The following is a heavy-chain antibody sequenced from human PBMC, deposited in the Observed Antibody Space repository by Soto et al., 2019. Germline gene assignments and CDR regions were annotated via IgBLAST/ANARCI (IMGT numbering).Heavy chain of an antibody. V-gene: IGHV1-69*01. Sequence: QVQLVQSGAEVKKPGSSVKVSCKASGGTFSSYAISWVRQAPGQGLEWMGGIIPILGTANYAQKFQGRVTITADESKSTAYMELSSLRSEDTAVYYCARSQGSSTSLEIYYYYYYGMDVWGQGTTVTVSS. J-gene: IGHJ6*02. CDR3: ARSQGSSTSLEIYYYYYYGMDV. CDR2: IIPILGTA. D-gene: IGHD2-2*01. CDR1: GGTFSSYA.